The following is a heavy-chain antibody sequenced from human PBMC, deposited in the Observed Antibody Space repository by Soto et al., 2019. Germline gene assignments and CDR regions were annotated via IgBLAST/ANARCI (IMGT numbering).Heavy chain of an antibody. CDR3: VRQAKDHNAYYYSAMEV. D-gene: IGHD2-8*01. CDR1: GDSITTSGYY. J-gene: IGHJ6*02. V-gene: IGHV4-39*01. CDR2: IYSSGRS. Sequence: NPSETLSLTCNVSGDSITTSGYYWDWIRQPPGKGLEWIGSIYSSGRSYYNPSLSSRVTISLDTAKNQIYLKVNSVTAADTAVHYCVRQAKDHNAYYYSAMEVWGQGTTVT.